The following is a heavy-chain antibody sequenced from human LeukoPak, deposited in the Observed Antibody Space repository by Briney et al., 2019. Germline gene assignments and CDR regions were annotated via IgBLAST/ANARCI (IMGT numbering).Heavy chain of an antibody. V-gene: IGHV1-8*01. CDR1: GYTFTSYD. CDR2: MNPNSGNT. CDR3: ANLAYCGGDCYYSGDYYYYGMDV. D-gene: IGHD2-21*02. Sequence: GASVKVSCKASGYTFTSYDINWVRQATGQGLEWMGWMNPNSGNTGYAQKFQGRVTMTRNTSISTAYMELSSLRSEDAAVYYCANLAYCGGDCYYSGDYYYYGMDVWGQGTTVTVSS. J-gene: IGHJ6*02.